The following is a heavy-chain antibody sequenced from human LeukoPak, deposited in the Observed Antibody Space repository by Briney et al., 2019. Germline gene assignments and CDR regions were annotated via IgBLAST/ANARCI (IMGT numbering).Heavy chain of an antibody. Sequence: GSLRLSCAASGFTVSSNYMSWVRQAPGKGLEWVSVIYSGGSTYYADSVKGRFTISRDNSKNTLYLQMNSLRAEDTAVYYCARERYDSSGYYDYWGQGTLVTVSS. V-gene: IGHV3-53*01. CDR3: ARERYDSSGYYDY. CDR1: GFTVSSNY. J-gene: IGHJ4*02. CDR2: IYSGGST. D-gene: IGHD3-22*01.